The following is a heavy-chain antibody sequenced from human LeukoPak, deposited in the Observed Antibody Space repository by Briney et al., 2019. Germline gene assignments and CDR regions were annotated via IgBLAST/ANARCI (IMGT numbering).Heavy chain of an antibody. J-gene: IGHJ4*02. CDR2: ISSGSSDI. CDR1: GFTFSSYA. Sequence: GRSLRLSCAASGFTFSSYAMHWVRQALGKGLEWVSSISSGSSDIYYADSVKGRFTISRDNAKNSLYLQMNSLRAEDTAMYYCARSHTAMVSDYWGQGTLVTVSS. D-gene: IGHD5-18*01. CDR3: ARSHTAMVSDY. V-gene: IGHV3-21*01.